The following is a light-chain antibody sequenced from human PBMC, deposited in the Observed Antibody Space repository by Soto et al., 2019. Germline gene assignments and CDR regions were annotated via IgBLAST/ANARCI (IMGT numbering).Light chain of an antibody. J-gene: IGKJ2*01. CDR1: QSVSSS. CDR2: DAS. V-gene: IGKV3-11*01. Sequence: EIVLTQSPATLSLSPGERATLSCRASQSVSSSLGWYQQIPGQAPRLLIYDASNRATGIPARFSGSGSGTDFTLTISSLEPEDFAVYYCQQRSNWPRTFGQGTKVEFK. CDR3: QQRSNWPRT.